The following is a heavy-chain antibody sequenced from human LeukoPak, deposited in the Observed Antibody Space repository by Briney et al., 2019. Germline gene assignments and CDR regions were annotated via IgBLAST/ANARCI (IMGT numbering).Heavy chain of an antibody. Sequence: EASVKVSCKASGYTFTSYFMHWVRQAPGQGLEWMGIINPSGGSTSYAQKFQGRVTMTRDMSTSTVYMELSSLRSEDTAVYYCASNKVAYYYDSSGYYLPYRWGQGTLVTVSS. V-gene: IGHV1-46*01. J-gene: IGHJ4*02. CDR1: GYTFTSYF. CDR3: ASNKVAYYYDSSGYYLPYR. D-gene: IGHD3-22*01. CDR2: INPSGGST.